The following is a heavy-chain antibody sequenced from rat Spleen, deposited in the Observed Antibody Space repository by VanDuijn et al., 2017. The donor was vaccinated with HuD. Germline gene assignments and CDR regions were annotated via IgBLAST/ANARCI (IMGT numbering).Heavy chain of an antibody. CDR3: ARSDGVHYYLPFAD. CDR1: GHSISSSYR. CDR2: VNSAGST. D-gene: IGHD1-1*01. J-gene: IGHJ3*01. Sequence: EVQLQESGPGLVKPSQSLSLTCSVTGHSISSSYRWNWIRKFPGNKLEWMGYVNSAGSTNYNPSLKSRISITRDTSKNQFFLQVNSVTAKDTATYYCARSDGVHYYLPFADWGQGTLVTVSS. V-gene: IGHV3-3*01.